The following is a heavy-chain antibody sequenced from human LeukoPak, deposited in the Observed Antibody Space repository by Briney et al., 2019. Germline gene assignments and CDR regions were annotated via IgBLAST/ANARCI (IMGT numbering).Heavy chain of an antibody. D-gene: IGHD3-22*01. J-gene: IGHJ4*02. CDR2: IRYDGSNK. V-gene: IGHV3-30*02. Sequence: GGSLRLSCAASGFTFSSYGMHWVRQAPGKGLEWVAFIRYDGSNKYYADSVKGRFTISRDNSKNTPYLQMNSLRAEDTAVYYCANIPSNYYDSSGYNDYWGQGTLVTVSS. CDR1: GFTFSSYG. CDR3: ANIPSNYYDSSGYNDY.